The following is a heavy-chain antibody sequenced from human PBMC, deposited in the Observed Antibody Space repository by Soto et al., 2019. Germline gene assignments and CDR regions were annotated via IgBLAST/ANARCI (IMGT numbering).Heavy chain of an antibody. D-gene: IGHD4-17*01. J-gene: IGHJ3*02. V-gene: IGHV4-39*01. Sequence: PSETLSLTCTVSGGSISSSSYYWGWIRQPPGKGLEWIGSIYYSGSTYYNPSLKSRVTISVDTSKNQFSLKLSSVTAADTAVYYCARPPPTTVVRHDAFDIWGQGTMVTVSS. CDR3: ARPPPTTVVRHDAFDI. CDR2: IYYSGST. CDR1: GGSISSSSYY.